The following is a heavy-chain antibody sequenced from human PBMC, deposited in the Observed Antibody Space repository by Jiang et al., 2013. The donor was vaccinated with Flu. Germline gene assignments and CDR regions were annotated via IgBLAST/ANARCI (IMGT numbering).Heavy chain of an antibody. CDR2: MNPNSGNT. CDR3: ARGDYYDSSGYSVPDY. Sequence: GAEVKKPGASVKVSCKASGYTFTSYDTNWVRQATGQGLEWMGWMNPNSGNTGYAQKFQGRVTMTRNTSISTAYMELSSLRSEDTAVYYCARGDYYDSSGYSVPDYWGQGTLVTVSS. V-gene: IGHV1-8*01. J-gene: IGHJ4*02. CDR1: GYTFTSYD. D-gene: IGHD3-22*01.